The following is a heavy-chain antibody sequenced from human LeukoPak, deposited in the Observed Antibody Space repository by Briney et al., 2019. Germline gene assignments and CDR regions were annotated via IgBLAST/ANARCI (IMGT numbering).Heavy chain of an antibody. CDR2: IYYSGST. CDR1: GVSISSYY. CDR3: ARGRSGYDSGWFDP. J-gene: IGHJ5*02. V-gene: IGHV4-59*01. Sequence: SETLSLTCTVSGVSISSYYWSWIRQPPGKGLEWIGYIYYSGSTNYNPSLKSRVTISVDTSKNQFSLKLSSVTAADTAVYYCARGRSGYDSGWFDPWGQGTLVTVSS. D-gene: IGHD5-12*01.